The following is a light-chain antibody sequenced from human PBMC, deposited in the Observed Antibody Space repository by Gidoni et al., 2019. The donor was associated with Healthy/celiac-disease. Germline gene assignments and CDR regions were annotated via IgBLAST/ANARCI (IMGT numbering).Light chain of an antibody. CDR1: QSVSSY. CDR2: DAS. Sequence: EIVLTQSPATLSLSPGERATLSCRASQSVSSYLAWYQQKPGQAPRLLIYDASKRATGIPARFSVSGSATDFTLTISSLEPEDFAVYYCQQRSNWPPGRFTFXPXTKVDIK. V-gene: IGKV3-11*01. CDR3: QQRSNWPPGRFT. J-gene: IGKJ3*01.